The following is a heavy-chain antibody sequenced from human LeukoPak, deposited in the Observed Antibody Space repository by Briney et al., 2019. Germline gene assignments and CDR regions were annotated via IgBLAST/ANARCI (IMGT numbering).Heavy chain of an antibody. V-gene: IGHV4-34*01. Sequence: SETLSLTCAVYDGPFSGYYWSWIRQPPGKGLEWIGEINHGGITNYNPSLKSRVTISVDTSKNQFSLRLSSVTAADTAVYYCAREVEDYVGVFDYWGQGTLVTVSS. CDR2: INHGGIT. J-gene: IGHJ4*02. CDR3: AREVEDYVGVFDY. CDR1: DGPFSGYY. D-gene: IGHD4-17*01.